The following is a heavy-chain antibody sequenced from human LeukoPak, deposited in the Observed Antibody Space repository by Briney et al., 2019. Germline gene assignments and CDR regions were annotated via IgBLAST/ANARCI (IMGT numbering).Heavy chain of an antibody. V-gene: IGHV3-48*01. D-gene: IGHD2-2*02. CDR2: ISGSGGST. CDR3: ARRVVPAAIGYYYYMDV. Sequence: PGGSLRLSCAASGFTFSSYSMNWVRQAPGKGLEWVSAISGSGGSTYYADSVKGRFTISRDNAKNSLYLQMNSLRAEDTAVYYCARRVVPAAIGYYYYMDVWGKGTTVTVSS. CDR1: GFTFSSYS. J-gene: IGHJ6*03.